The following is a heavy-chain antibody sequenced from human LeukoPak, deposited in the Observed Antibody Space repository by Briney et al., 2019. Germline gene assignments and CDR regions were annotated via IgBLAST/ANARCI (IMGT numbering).Heavy chain of an antibody. Sequence: GGSLRLSCVVSGFTFTNYWMTWVRQAPGKGLEWVANIKQDGSKKSYVDSVKGRFTISRDNAKNSLYLQMNSLRAEDTAIYYCTRVGYIDEGIDYWGQGTLVTVSS. CDR2: IKQDGSKK. J-gene: IGHJ4*02. CDR1: GFTFTNYW. D-gene: IGHD5-24*01. CDR3: TRVGYIDEGIDY. V-gene: IGHV3-7*04.